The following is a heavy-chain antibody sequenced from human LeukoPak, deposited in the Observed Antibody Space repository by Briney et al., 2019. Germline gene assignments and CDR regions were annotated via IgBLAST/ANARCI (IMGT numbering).Heavy chain of an antibody. D-gene: IGHD3-3*01. J-gene: IGHJ4*02. Sequence: ASAKVSCKASGYSFTSYHMHWVRQAPGQGLEWMGIINPSGGSTTYAQKFQGRVTMTRDMLTSTVYMELSSLRSEDTAVYYCARSITIFGVATLGYWGQGTLVTVSS. CDR2: INPSGGST. CDR3: ARSITIFGVATLGY. V-gene: IGHV1-46*01. CDR1: GYSFTSYH.